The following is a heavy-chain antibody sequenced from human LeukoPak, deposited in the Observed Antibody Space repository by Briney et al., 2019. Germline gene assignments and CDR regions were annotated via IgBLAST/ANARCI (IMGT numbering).Heavy chain of an antibody. J-gene: IGHJ5*02. D-gene: IGHD3-10*01. V-gene: IGHV1-8*01. CDR3: AREGPPTIIRGNNWFDP. Sequence: GASVKVSCKASGYTFTSYDINWVRQAPGQGLEWMGWMNPNSGNTGYAQKFQGRVTMTRNTSISTAYMELSSLRFEDTAVYYCAREGPPTIIRGNNWFDPWGQGTLVTVSS. CDR1: GYTFTSYD. CDR2: MNPNSGNT.